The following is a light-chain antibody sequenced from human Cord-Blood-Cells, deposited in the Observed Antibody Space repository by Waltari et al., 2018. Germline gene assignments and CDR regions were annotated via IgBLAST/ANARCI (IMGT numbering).Light chain of an antibody. J-gene: IGKJ1*01. Sequence: EIVMTQSPATLSVSPGERATLSCRASQSVSSNLAWYQQKPGQAPRLLIYGASTSATVIPARFSGSGSGTECTLTISSLQSEDFAVYCCQQYNNWPWTFGQGTKVEIK. CDR1: QSVSSN. CDR3: QQYNNWPWT. V-gene: IGKV3D-15*01. CDR2: GAS.